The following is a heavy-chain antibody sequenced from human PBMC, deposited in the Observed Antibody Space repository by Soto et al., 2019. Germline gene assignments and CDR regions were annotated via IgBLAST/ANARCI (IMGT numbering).Heavy chain of an antibody. CDR1: GFTFSSYG. J-gene: IGHJ4*02. V-gene: IGHV3-30*18. D-gene: IGHD4-17*01. CDR2: ISYDGSNK. CDR3: AKAPWLRFLDYGDYPSFDY. Sequence: GGSLRLSCAASGFTFSSYGMHWVRQAPGKGLEWVAVISYDGSNKYYADSVKGRFTISRDNSKNTLYLQMNSLRAEDTAVYYCAKAPWLRFLDYGDYPSFDYWGQGTLVTVPS.